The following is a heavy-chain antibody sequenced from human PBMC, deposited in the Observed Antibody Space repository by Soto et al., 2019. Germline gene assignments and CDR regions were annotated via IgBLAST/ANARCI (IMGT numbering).Heavy chain of an antibody. D-gene: IGHD6-19*01. V-gene: IGHV4-59*11. J-gene: IGHJ4*02. CDR2: IFYTGST. Sequence: PSETLSLTCTVSGGSISGHYWIWIRQSPGKGLEWIGYIFYTGSTNYNPSLKSRVTLSVDTSKNQFSLRLSTVTAADTAVYYCARVGSSGWSPDYWGQGTLVTVSS. CDR3: ARVGSSGWSPDY. CDR1: GGSISGHY.